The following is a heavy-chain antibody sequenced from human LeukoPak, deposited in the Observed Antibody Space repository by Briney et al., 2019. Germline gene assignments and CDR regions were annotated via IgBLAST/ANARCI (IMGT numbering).Heavy chain of an antibody. V-gene: IGHV3-23*01. Sequence: GGSLSLYCAASGFTFTGSAMTWVRQAPGKGLEWVSTITGSDDATYYADSVKGRFTISRAFSKTTVHLLIHSLTVADTAISYYANAPRLHSGYHPDRWGKGPLVTVSS. J-gene: IGHJ5*02. CDR1: GFTFTGSA. D-gene: IGHD5-12*01. CDR3: ANAPRLHSGYHPDR. CDR2: ITGSDDAT.